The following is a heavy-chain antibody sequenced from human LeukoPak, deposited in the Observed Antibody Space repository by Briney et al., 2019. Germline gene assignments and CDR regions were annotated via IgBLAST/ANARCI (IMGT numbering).Heavy chain of an antibody. Sequence: SVKVSCKASGGTFSSYAISWVRQAPGQGLEWMGGIIPIFGTANYAQKFQGRVTITADESTSTAYMELSSLRSEDTAVYYCARNGGVAVAVVPNYFDYWGQGTLVTVSS. CDR1: GGTFSSYA. CDR3: ARNGGVAVAVVPNYFDY. D-gene: IGHD6-19*01. J-gene: IGHJ4*02. V-gene: IGHV1-69*13. CDR2: IIPIFGTA.